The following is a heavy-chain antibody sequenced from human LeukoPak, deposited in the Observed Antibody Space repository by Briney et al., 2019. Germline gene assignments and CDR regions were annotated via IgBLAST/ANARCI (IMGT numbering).Heavy chain of an antibody. CDR2: IYSSGTT. J-gene: IGHJ4*02. V-gene: IGHV3-53*01. D-gene: IGHD5-24*01. Sequence: PGGSLRLSCAASGFTVSSNYMSWVRQAPGKGLEWVSVIYSSGTTYYADSVKGRFTISRDNSKSTLYLQMNSLRAEDTAVYYCARGFVEMATIYFDYWGQGTLVTVSS. CDR3: ARGFVEMATIYFDY. CDR1: GFTVSSNY.